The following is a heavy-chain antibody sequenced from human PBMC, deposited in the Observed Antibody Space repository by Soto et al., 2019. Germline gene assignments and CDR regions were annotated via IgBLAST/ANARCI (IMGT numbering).Heavy chain of an antibody. D-gene: IGHD3-3*01. CDR1: GFTFTSSA. J-gene: IGHJ6*02. Sequence: SVKVSCKASGFTFTSSAVQWVRQARGQRLEWIGWIVVGSGNTNYAQKFQERVTITRDMSTSTAYMELSSLRSEDTAVYYCAAVGFFGVVIIGPLDVWGQGTTVTVSS. CDR3: AAVGFFGVVIIGPLDV. V-gene: IGHV1-58*01. CDR2: IVVGSGNT.